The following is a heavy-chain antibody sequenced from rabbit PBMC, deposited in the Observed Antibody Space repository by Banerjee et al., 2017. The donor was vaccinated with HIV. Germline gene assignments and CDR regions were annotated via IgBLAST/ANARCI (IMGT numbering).Heavy chain of an antibody. J-gene: IGHJ4*01. CDR3: ARTNDDSASYYSL. CDR1: GSSFSSSYW. Sequence: EESGGDLVKPEGSLTLTCTASGSSFSSSYWICWVRQAPGKGLEWIACIYAGSSGSTYYASWAKGRFTISKTSSTTVTLQMTSLTAADTATYFCARTNDDSASYYSLWGPGTLVTVS. D-gene: IGHD8-1*01. V-gene: IGHV1S45*01. CDR2: IYAGSSGST.